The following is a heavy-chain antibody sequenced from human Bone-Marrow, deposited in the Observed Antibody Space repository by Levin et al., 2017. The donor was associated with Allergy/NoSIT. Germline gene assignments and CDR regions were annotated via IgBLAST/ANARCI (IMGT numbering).Heavy chain of an antibody. V-gene: IGHV3-33*01. CDR1: GFTFSSYG. CDR2: IWYDGSNK. J-gene: IGHJ4*02. CDR3: ARDLSPLPQQWLVFANNRGEGFDY. Sequence: SCAASGFTFSSYGMHWVRQAPGKGLEWVAVIWYDGSNKYYADSVKGRFTISRDNSKNTLYLQMNSLRAEDTAVYYCARDLSPLPQQWLVFANNRGEGFDYWGQGTLVTVSS. D-gene: IGHD6-19*01.